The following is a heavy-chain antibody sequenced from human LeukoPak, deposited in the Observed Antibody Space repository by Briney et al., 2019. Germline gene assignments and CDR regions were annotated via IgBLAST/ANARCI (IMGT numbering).Heavy chain of an antibody. Sequence: GGSLRLSCAASGFTFDDYAMHWVRQAPGKGLEWVSGISWNSGSIGHADSVKGRFTISRDNAKNSLYLQMNSLRAEDTALYYCAKANYYDSSGYYQHWGQGTLVTVSS. J-gene: IGHJ1*01. CDR2: ISWNSGSI. CDR3: AKANYYDSSGYYQH. V-gene: IGHV3-9*01. D-gene: IGHD3-22*01. CDR1: GFTFDDYA.